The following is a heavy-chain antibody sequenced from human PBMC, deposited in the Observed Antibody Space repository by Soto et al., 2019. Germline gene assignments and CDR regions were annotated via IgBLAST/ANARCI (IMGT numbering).Heavy chain of an antibody. D-gene: IGHD5-18*01. V-gene: IGHV1-69*02. J-gene: IGHJ4*02. CDR1: GGTFSSYT. Sequence: QVQLVQSGAEVKKPGSSVKVSCKASGGTFSSYTISWVRQAPGQGLEWMGRIITILGIANYAQKFQGRVTITADKSTRPAYMELSSLRSEDTAVYYCARRDKAMDDYWGQGTLVTVSS. CDR3: ARRDKAMDDY. CDR2: IITILGIA.